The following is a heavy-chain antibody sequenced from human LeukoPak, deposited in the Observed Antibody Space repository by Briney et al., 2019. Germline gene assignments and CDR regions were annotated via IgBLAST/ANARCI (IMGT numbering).Heavy chain of an antibody. CDR3: ARDSNYGMDV. Sequence: TGGSLRLSCAASGFTFSPYWMHWVRQAPGKGLVWVSHINTDGSSTTYADSVKGRFTIPRDNAKSTLYLLMNSLRAEDTAVYYCARDSNYGMDVWGQGTTVTVSS. V-gene: IGHV3-74*01. J-gene: IGHJ6*02. CDR1: GFTFSPYW. CDR2: INTDGSST. D-gene: IGHD2/OR15-2a*01.